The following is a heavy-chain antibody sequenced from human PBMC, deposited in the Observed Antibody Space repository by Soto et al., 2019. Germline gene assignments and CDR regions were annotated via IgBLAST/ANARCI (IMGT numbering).Heavy chain of an antibody. Sequence: TLSLTCAVYGGSFSDYYWTWIRQPPGKGLEWIGEINHSGSTNYNPSLKSRVTISVDTSKNQFSLRVRSVTAADTAVYYCARAFKSYYDRSLGYWGQGTLVTVSS. J-gene: IGHJ4*02. D-gene: IGHD3-22*01. CDR1: GGSFSDYY. V-gene: IGHV4-34*01. CDR2: INHSGST. CDR3: ARAFKSYYDRSLGY.